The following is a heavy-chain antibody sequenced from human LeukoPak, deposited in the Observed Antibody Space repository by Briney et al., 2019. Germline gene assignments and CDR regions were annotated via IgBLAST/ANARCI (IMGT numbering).Heavy chain of an antibody. CDR3: AKEQLLGYYFDY. V-gene: IGHV3-9*01. D-gene: IGHD2-2*01. CDR2: ISWNSGSI. CDR1: GFTFDDYA. Sequence: GRSLRLSCAASGFTFDDYAMHWVRQAPGKGLEWVSGISWNSGSIGYADSVKGRFTISRDNAKNSLYLQMNSLRAEDTALYYCAKEQLLGYYFDYWGQGTLVTVSS. J-gene: IGHJ4*02.